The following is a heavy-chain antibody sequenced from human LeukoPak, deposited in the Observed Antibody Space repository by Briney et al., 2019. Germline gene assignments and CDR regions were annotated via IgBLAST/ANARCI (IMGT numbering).Heavy chain of an antibody. CDR2: INHSGST. J-gene: IGHJ4*02. Sequence: SETLSLTWAVYGGSFSGYYWSWIRQPPGKGLEWIGEINHSGSTNYNPSLKSRVTISVDTSKNQFSLKLSSVTAADTAVYYCARVAHTWWDDSSGYYFDYWGQGTLVTVSS. V-gene: IGHV4-34*01. D-gene: IGHD3-22*01. CDR3: ARVAHTWWDDSSGYYFDY. CDR1: GGSFSGYY.